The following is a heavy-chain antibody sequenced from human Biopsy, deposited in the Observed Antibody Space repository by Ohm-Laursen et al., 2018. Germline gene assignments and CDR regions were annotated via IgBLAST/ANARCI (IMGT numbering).Heavy chain of an antibody. Sequence: SLRLSCAASGFTFANYAMNWVRQAPGKGLEWVSGISWNSGSVVYADSVKGRFTISRDNAKNSLYLQMHSLRAEDTAFYYCAKASGYSSGWPIDYWGQGNLVTVSS. J-gene: IGHJ4*02. CDR3: AKASGYSSGWPIDY. CDR2: ISWNSGSV. D-gene: IGHD6-19*01. CDR1: GFTFANYA. V-gene: IGHV3-9*01.